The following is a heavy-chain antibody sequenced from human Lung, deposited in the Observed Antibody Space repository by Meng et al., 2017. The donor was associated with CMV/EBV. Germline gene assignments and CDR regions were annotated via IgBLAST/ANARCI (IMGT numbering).Heavy chain of an antibody. D-gene: IGHD4-11*01. Sequence: GGSLRLSCAASGFTFSGHALSWVRQAPGKGLEWVSSISTSGGDTYHADSVKGRFTISRDNSKKPLYLQMNSLRAEDTAVYYCANLGRTTWDYWGQGTLVTVSS. CDR1: GFTFSGHA. CDR3: ANLGRTTWDY. J-gene: IGHJ4*02. V-gene: IGHV3-23*01. CDR2: ISTSGGDT.